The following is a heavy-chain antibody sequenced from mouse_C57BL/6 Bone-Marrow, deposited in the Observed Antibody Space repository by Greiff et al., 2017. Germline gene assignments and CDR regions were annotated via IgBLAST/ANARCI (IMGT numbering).Heavy chain of an antibody. CDR1: GYTFTSYW. CDR3: ARRGIWVVDY. Sequence: VQLQQPGAELVMPGASVKLSCKASGYTFTSYWMHWVTQRPGQGLAWIGAIASSDSYTNYNQKFKGKSTLTVDKSSSTAYMQLSSLTSEYSAVYYCARRGIWVVDYWGQGTTLTVSS. V-gene: IGHV1-69*01. CDR2: IASSDSYT. J-gene: IGHJ2*01. D-gene: IGHD1-1*01.